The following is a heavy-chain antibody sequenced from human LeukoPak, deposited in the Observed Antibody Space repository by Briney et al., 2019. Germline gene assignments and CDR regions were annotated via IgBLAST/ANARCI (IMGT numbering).Heavy chain of an antibody. CDR2: IYWNDDK. J-gene: IGHJ4*02. D-gene: IGHD3-22*01. Sequence: SGPTLVKLTQTLTLTCTFSGFSLSTSGVGVGWIRQPPGKALEWLALIYWNDDKRYSPSLKSRLTITKDTSKNQVVLTMTNMDPVDTATYYCALVVTYYYDSSGKFDYWGQGTLVTVSS. CDR1: GFSLSTSGVG. CDR3: ALVVTYYYDSSGKFDY. V-gene: IGHV2-5*01.